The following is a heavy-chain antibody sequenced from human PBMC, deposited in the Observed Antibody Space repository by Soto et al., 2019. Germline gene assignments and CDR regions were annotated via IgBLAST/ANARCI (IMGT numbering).Heavy chain of an antibody. V-gene: IGHV3-30*18. J-gene: IGHJ4*02. D-gene: IGHD3-10*01. CDR1: GFTFSTYG. Sequence: QVQLVESGGGAVQPGRSLRLSCAASGFTFSTYGMHWVRQAPGEGLEWVAVILHDGSQTHYADFVKGRFTISRDNTKNTLFLQMNSLRSEDTAVYYCAKDFIGRASWGYYIDFWGQGTLVTVSS. CDR3: AKDFIGRASWGYYIDF. CDR2: ILHDGSQT.